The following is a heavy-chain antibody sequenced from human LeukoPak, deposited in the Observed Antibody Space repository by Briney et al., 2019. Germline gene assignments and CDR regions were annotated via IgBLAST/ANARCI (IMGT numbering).Heavy chain of an antibody. D-gene: IGHD3-22*01. CDR1: GFNFYDYA. V-gene: IGHV3-9*01. CDR3: AKSGGIYYDSSGYYYFDY. Sequence: GGSLRLSCAASGFNFYDYAMHWVRQAPGKGLEWVSGISWNSGSIGYADSVKGRFTISRDNAKNSLYLQMNSLRAEDTALYYCAKSGGIYYDSSGYYYFDYWGQGTLVTVSS. CDR2: ISWNSGSI. J-gene: IGHJ4*02.